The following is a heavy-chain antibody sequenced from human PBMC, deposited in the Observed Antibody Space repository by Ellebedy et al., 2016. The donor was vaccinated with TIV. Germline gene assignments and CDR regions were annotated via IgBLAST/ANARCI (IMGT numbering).Heavy chain of an antibody. CDR1: GFSFSNYN. Sequence: PGGSLRLSCAASGFSFSNYNMNWVRQAPGKGLEWVSCISSGSSTIYYADSVKGRFTISRDNAKNSLYLQMNSLRDEDTAVYYCVNYIGNLGYWGQGTLVTVSS. CDR2: ISSGSSTI. CDR3: VNYIGNLGY. V-gene: IGHV3-48*02. D-gene: IGHD4-23*01. J-gene: IGHJ4*02.